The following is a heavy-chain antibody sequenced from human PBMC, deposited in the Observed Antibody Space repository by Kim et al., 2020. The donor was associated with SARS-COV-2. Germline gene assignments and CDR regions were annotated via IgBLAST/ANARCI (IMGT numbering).Heavy chain of an antibody. V-gene: IGHV3-30*02. Sequence: DSVKGRFTISRDNSKNTLYLQMNSLRAEDTAVYYCAKEGDSSGYYYYGDYWGQGTLVTVSS. J-gene: IGHJ4*02. CDR3: AKEGDSSGYYYYGDY. D-gene: IGHD3-22*01.